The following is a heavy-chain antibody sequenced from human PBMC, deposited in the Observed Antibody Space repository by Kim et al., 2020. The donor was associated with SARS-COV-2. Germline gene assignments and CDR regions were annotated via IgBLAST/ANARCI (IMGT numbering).Heavy chain of an antibody. D-gene: IGHD3-10*01. CDR3: ARLMGYYMDV. CDR2: T. Sequence: TYTPPPLKRRVTISVDTSKNQFSLKRSSVTAADTAVYYCARLMGYYMDVWGKGTTVTVSS. J-gene: IGHJ6*03. V-gene: IGHV4-39*01.